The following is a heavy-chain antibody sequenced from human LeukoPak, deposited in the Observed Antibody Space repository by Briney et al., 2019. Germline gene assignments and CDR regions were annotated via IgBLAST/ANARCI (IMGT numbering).Heavy chain of an antibody. CDR3: ARNDRNSVGAFDI. Sequence: SETLSLTWTVSGGSISSFYWSWIRQPPGKGLEWIGYIYYSGRTKYNSSLKSRVTVSVDTSKNQFSLKLSSVTAADTAVYYCARNDRNSVGAFDIWGQGTMVTVSS. D-gene: IGHD1-14*01. CDR2: IYYSGRT. J-gene: IGHJ3*02. CDR1: GGSISSFY. V-gene: IGHV4-59*01.